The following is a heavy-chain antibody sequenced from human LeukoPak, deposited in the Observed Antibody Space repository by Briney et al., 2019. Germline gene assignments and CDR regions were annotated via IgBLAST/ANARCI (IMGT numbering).Heavy chain of an antibody. CDR3: AKWELYSGFYYIDY. CDR2: IKPDGSLI. J-gene: IGHJ4*02. V-gene: IGHV3-7*01. CDR1: GFTFSSYW. D-gene: IGHD1-26*01. Sequence: GGSLRLSCAASGFTFSSYWMTWVRQGPGKGLEWEANIKPDGSLIYYVDSVKGRFTISRDNAKNSLYLQMNSLRAEDTAVYYCAKWELYSGFYYIDYWGQGTLATVSS.